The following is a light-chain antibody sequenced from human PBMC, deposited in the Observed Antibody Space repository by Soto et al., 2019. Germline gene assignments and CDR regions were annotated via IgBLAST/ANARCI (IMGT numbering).Light chain of an antibody. Sequence: QSVLTQPPSASGTPGQRVTISCSGSSSNIGSNYVYWYQQLPGTAPKLLIYKNYQRPSGVPDRFSGSKSGTSASLAISGLRSEDGADYYCAAWDDSLSGYVFGNGTKVTV. CDR1: SSNIGSNY. V-gene: IGLV1-47*01. CDR2: KNY. CDR3: AAWDDSLSGYV. J-gene: IGLJ1*01.